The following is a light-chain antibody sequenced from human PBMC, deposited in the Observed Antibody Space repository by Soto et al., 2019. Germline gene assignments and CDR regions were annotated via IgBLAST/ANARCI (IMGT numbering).Light chain of an antibody. V-gene: IGLV1-40*01. CDR3: QSYDSSLSVVV. CDR2: GNS. Sequence: QSVLTQPPSVSGAPGQRVTISCTGSSSNIGAGYDVHWYQQLPGTAPKLLIYGNSNRPSGVPDRFSGSKSGTLASLAITGLQAEDEADYYCQSYDSSLSVVVFGGATKLTVL. J-gene: IGLJ2*01. CDR1: SSNIGAGYD.